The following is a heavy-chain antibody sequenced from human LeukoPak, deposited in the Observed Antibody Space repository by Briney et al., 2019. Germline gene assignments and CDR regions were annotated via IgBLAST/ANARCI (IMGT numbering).Heavy chain of an antibody. J-gene: IGHJ4*02. CDR2: ISGSGGST. Sequence: GGSLRLSCAASGFTFSSYAMSWVRQAPGKGLEWVSAISGSGGSTNYADSVKGRFTISRDNSKNTLYLQVNSLRAEDTAVYYCAKDLLFQKGSSSSFDYWGQGTLVTVSS. CDR1: GFTFSSYA. V-gene: IGHV3-23*01. D-gene: IGHD6-6*01. CDR3: AKDLLFQKGSSSSFDY.